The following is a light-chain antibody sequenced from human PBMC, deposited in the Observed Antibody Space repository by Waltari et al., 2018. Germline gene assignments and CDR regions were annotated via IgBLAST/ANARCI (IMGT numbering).Light chain of an antibody. J-gene: IGKJ1*01. CDR2: WAS. CDR3: QQYYITPWA. V-gene: IGKV4-1*01. Sequence: DIVMTQSPDSLALSLGESATINCKSSQSVLYNSNKKNYVAWYQQRPRQPPKLLISWASMREAGVPDRFSGSGSGTDFTLTISSLQAEDVAVYYCQQYYITPWAFGQGTKVEIK. CDR1: QSVLYNSNKKNY.